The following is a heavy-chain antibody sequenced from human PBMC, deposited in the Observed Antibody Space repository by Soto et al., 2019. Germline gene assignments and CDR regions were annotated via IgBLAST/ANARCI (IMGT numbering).Heavy chain of an antibody. J-gene: IGHJ5*02. CDR1: GFTFTDYY. D-gene: IGHD3-10*01. V-gene: IGHV3-11*01. Sequence: QVRLVESGGGLVKPGGSLRLSCAASGFTFTDYYMSWFRQAPGKGLEWVSQISSTGATIYYADSVKGRFTISRDNAENSLYLQMTSLRGEDTAMYYCALRFMVQGAFDPWGQGTLVTVSS. CDR3: ALRFMVQGAFDP. CDR2: ISSTGATI.